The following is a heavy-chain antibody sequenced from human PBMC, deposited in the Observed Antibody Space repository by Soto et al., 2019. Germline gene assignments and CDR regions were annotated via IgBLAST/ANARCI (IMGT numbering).Heavy chain of an antibody. CDR1: GGSISSGGYY. CDR2: IYYSGST. Sequence: QVQLQESGPGLVKPSQTLSLTCTVSGGSISSGGYYWSWIRQHPGKDLEWLGYIYYSGSTYYNPSLKSRVTISVDTSKNQFSLKLSSVTAAVTAVYYCARSGYSYGPNPLLYWGQGTLVTVSS. J-gene: IGHJ4*02. D-gene: IGHD5-18*01. CDR3: ARSGYSYGPNPLLY. V-gene: IGHV4-31*03.